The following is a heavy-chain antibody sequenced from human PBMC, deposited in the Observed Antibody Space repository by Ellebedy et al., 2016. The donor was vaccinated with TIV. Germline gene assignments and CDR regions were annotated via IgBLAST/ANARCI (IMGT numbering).Heavy chain of an antibody. D-gene: IGHD3-10*01. V-gene: IGHV3-11*06. CDR2: ISSSSSYT. CDR1: GFTFSDYY. CDR3: ARGGSKAMVRGGGLFDY. Sequence: GESLKISCAASGFTFSDYYMSWIRQAPGKGLEWVSYISSSSSYTNYADSVKGRFTISRDNAKNSLYLQMNSLRAEDTAVYYCARGGSKAMVRGGGLFDYWGQGTLVTVSS. J-gene: IGHJ4*02.